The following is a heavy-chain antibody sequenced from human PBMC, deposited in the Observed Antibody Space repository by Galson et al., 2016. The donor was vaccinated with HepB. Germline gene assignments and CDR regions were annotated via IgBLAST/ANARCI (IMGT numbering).Heavy chain of an antibody. V-gene: IGHV1-69*06. D-gene: IGHD3-10*01. CDR1: GGSFSNYA. Sequence: SCKASGGSFSNYAFSWVRQAPGQGLEWMGGIIPVFGAANYAQKFQGRVTITADKSTKTVYMQLSSLRSEDTAVYYCTRDPGAGRGSESYWDWGQGTLVTVSS. CDR2: IIPVFGAA. J-gene: IGHJ4*01. CDR3: TRDPGAGRGSESYWD.